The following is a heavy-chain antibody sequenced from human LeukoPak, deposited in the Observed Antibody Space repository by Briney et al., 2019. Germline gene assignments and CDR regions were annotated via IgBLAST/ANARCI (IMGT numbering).Heavy chain of an antibody. V-gene: IGHV4-31*03. Sequence: SETLSLTCTVSGGSISSGGYYWSWIRQHPGKGLEWIGYVYYSGSTYYNPSLKSRLTISVDTSKNQFSLKLSSVTAADTAVYYCASGRPLGFDYWGQGTLVTVSS. CDR3: ASGRPLGFDY. CDR1: GGSISSGGYY. CDR2: VYYSGST. D-gene: IGHD1-26*01. J-gene: IGHJ4*02.